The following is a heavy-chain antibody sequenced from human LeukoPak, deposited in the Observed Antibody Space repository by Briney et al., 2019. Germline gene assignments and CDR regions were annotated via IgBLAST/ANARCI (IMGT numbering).Heavy chain of an antibody. V-gene: IGHV3-21*04. CDR1: GFPLSGYS. Sequence: GGSLRLSCAASGFPLSGYSMNWVRQAPGKGLEWVSSISSTTNYIYYADSVKGRFTISRDNSKNTLYLQMNSLRAEDTAVYYCAKDEGSSGCKNWGQGTLVTVSS. D-gene: IGHD3-22*01. CDR3: AKDEGSSGCKN. CDR2: ISSTTNYI. J-gene: IGHJ4*02.